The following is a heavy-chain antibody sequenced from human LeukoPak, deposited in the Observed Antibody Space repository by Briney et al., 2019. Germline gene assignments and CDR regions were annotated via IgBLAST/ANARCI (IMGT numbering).Heavy chain of an antibody. D-gene: IGHD3-10*01. CDR3: ARDNEWYGIDY. J-gene: IGHJ4*02. CDR1: GGSISSGGYY. Sequence: PSETLSLTCTVSGGSISSGGYYWSWFRQHPGKGLDWIGFIYYSGKSYYKPSLKSRVTISVDTSKNQFSLRLNSVTAADTAVYYCARDNEWYGIDYWGQGTLVTVSS. CDR2: IYYSGKS. V-gene: IGHV4-31*03.